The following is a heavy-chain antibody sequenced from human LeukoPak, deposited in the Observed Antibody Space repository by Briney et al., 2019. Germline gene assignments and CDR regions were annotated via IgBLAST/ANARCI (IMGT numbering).Heavy chain of an antibody. J-gene: IGHJ5*02. CDR2: IYTSGST. V-gene: IGHV4-61*02. Sequence: SETLSLTCTVSGGSISSGSYYWSWIRQPAGKGLEWIGRIYTSGSTNYNPSLKSRVTISVDTSKNQFSLKLSSVTAADTAVYYCARAGDIVLMVYTISASGFDPWGQGTLVTVSS. CDR3: ARAGDIVLMVYTISASGFDP. CDR1: GGSISSGSYY. D-gene: IGHD2-8*01.